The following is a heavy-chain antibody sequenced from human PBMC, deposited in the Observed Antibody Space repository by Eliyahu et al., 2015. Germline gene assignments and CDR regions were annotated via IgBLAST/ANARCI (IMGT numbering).Heavy chain of an antibody. Sequence: QVQLVESGGGVVQPGRSLRLPCAAXGFPFSRXXMHWVRQAPGKGLEWVAVISYDGSNKYYADSVKGRFTISRDNSKNTLYLQMNSLRAEDTAVYYCARATVTTLPYYYYGMDVWGQGTTVTVSS. CDR1: GFPFSRXX. V-gene: IGHV3-30-3*01. CDR2: ISYDGSNK. D-gene: IGHD4-11*01. J-gene: IGHJ6*02. CDR3: ARATVTTLPYYYYGMDV.